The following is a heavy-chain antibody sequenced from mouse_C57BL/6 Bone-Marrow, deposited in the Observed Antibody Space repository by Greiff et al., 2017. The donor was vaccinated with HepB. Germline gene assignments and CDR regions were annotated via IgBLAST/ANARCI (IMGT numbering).Heavy chain of an antibody. J-gene: IGHJ4*01. Sequence: EVQLVESGGGLVQPGGSLKLSCAASGFTFSDYYMYWVRQTPEKRLEWVAYISNGGGSTYYPDTVKGRFTISRDNAKNTLYLQMSRLKSEDTAMYYCARHEDSNYDYAMDYWGQGTSVTVSS. CDR1: GFTFSDYY. D-gene: IGHD2-5*01. CDR2: ISNGGGST. V-gene: IGHV5-12*01. CDR3: ARHEDSNYDYAMDY.